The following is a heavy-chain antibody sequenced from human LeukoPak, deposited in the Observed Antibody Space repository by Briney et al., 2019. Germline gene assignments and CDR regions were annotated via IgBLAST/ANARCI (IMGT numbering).Heavy chain of an antibody. V-gene: IGHV1-69*13. D-gene: IGHD1-26*01. J-gene: IGHJ4*02. CDR1: GGTFSSYA. Sequence: SVKVSCKASGGTFSSYAISWVRQAPGQGLGWMGGIIPIFGTANYAQKFQGRVTITADESTSTAYMELSSLRSEDTAVYYCAIQVGATTYQEKWGQGTLVTVSS. CDR2: IIPIFGTA. CDR3: AIQVGATTYQEK.